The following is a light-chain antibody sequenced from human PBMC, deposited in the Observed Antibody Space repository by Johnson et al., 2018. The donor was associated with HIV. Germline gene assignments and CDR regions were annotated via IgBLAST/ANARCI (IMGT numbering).Light chain of an antibody. CDR1: NSNIGNIF. V-gene: IGLV1-51*01. CDR2: DNK. J-gene: IGLJ1*01. Sequence: QSVLTQPPSVSAAPGQKVTISCSGSNSNIGNIFVSWYQHLPGTAPKILIYDNKKRPSGIPDRFSGSKSGTSATLGITGLQIGDAADYYRGPWDNSLSADLPFVFGTGTKVTVL. CDR3: GPWDNSLSADLPFV.